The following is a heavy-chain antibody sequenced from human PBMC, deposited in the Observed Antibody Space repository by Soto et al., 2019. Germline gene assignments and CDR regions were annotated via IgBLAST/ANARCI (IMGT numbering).Heavy chain of an antibody. J-gene: IGHJ4*02. V-gene: IGHV3-33*01. D-gene: IGHD3-22*01. CDR2: IWYDGSNK. CDR3: AIDDSSGYSPLLDY. Sequence: GGSLRLSCAASGFTFSSYGMHWVRQAPGKGLEWVAVIWYDGSNKYYADSVKGRFTISRDNSKNTLYLQMNSLRAEDTAVYYWAIDDSSGYSPLLDYRGQGTLVTVDS. CDR1: GFTFSSYG.